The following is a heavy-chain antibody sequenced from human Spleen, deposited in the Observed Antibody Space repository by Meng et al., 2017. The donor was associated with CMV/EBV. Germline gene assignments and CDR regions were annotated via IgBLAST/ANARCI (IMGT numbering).Heavy chain of an antibody. V-gene: IGHV4-31*03. J-gene: IGHJ3*02. CDR2: IYYSGST. CDR3: ARPRLIAARLREPDAFDI. Sequence: SETLSLTCTVSDGSISSDTYYWSWIRQYPGKGLEWIGYIYYSGSTYYNPSLRSRITISVDTSKNQVSLKLSSVTAADTAVYYCARPRLIAARLREPDAFDIWGQGTMVTVSS. D-gene: IGHD6-6*01. CDR1: DGSISSDTYY.